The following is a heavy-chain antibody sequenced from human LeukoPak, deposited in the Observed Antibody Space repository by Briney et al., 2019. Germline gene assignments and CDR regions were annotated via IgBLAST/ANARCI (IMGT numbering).Heavy chain of an antibody. V-gene: IGHV1-8*01. J-gene: IGHJ6*03. D-gene: IGHD5-18*01. CDR1: GYTFTSYD. Sequence: GASVKVSFKASGYTFTSYDINWVRQATGQGLEWMGWMNPNSGNTGYAQKFQGRVTMTRNTSMSTPYMELSSLRSEDAAVYYCARDNGGTAMAYYYYYYMDVWGKGTTVTIPS. CDR3: ARDNGGTAMAYYYYYYMDV. CDR2: MNPNSGNT.